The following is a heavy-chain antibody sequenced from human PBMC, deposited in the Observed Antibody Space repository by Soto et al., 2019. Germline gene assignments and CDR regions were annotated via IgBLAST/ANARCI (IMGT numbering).Heavy chain of an antibody. CDR1: GGSISSGGYS. D-gene: IGHD6-19*01. Sequence: QLQLQESGSGLVKPSQTLSLTCAVSGGSISSGGYSWSWIRQPPGKGLEWIGYIYHSGSTYYNPAIKSRVTISVDRSKNQFSLKLSSVTAADTAVYYCARGAPVIAVDGTSYWYFDLWGRGTLVTVSS. CDR2: IYHSGST. CDR3: ARGAPVIAVDGTSYWYFDL. J-gene: IGHJ2*01. V-gene: IGHV4-30-2*01.